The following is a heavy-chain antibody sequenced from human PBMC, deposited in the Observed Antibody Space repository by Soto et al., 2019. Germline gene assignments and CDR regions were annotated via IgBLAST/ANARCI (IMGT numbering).Heavy chain of an antibody. D-gene: IGHD2-15*01. CDR2: IYWDDDK. J-gene: IGHJ4*02. CDR3: AHREGANAEFDF. V-gene: IGHV2-5*02. CDR1: GFSLYTSGVG. Sequence: SGPTLVNPTQNLTLTCSFSGFSLYTSGVGVGWIRQPPGKALEWVGLIYWDDDKRYSSSLKNRVTIAKDASKNQVFLTLTNVDPVDTGTYYCAHREGANAEFDFWGQGTLVTVSS.